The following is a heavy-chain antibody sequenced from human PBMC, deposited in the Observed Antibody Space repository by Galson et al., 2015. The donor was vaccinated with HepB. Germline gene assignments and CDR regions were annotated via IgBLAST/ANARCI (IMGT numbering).Heavy chain of an antibody. Sequence: SVKVSCKASGGTFSSYAISWVRQAPGQGLEWMGGIIPILGIANYAQKFQGRVTITADKSTSTAYMELSSLRSEDTAVYYCARGDYGDYGGDYWGQGTLVTVSS. V-gene: IGHV1-69*10. CDR2: IIPILGIA. CDR3: ARGDYGDYGGDY. D-gene: IGHD4-17*01. CDR1: GGTFSSYA. J-gene: IGHJ4*02.